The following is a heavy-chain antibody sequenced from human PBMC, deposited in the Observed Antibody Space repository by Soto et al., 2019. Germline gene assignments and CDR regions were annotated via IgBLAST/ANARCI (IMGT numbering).Heavy chain of an antibody. CDR1: GGSFSSYY. J-gene: IGHJ6*02. Sequence: PSETLSLTCAVYGGSFSSYYWSWIRQPPGKGLEWIGEITHSGSTNYNPSLKSRVTISVDTSKTQFSLRLSSVTAADTAVYYCARARYGSGRYYDYYYYGMDVWGQGTTVTSP. CDR2: ITHSGST. D-gene: IGHD3-10*01. CDR3: ARARYGSGRYYDYYYYGMDV. V-gene: IGHV4-34*01.